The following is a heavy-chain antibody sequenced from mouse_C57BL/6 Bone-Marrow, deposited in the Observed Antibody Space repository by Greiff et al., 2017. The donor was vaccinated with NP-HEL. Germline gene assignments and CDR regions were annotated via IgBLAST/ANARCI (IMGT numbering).Heavy chain of an antibody. D-gene: IGHD1-1*01. CDR3: ATTVVATLDY. CDR2: ISNGGGST. Sequence: EVKLMESGGGLVQPGGSLKLSCAASGFTFSDYYMYWVRQTPEKRLEWVAYISNGGGSTYYPDTVKGRFTISRDNAKNTLYLQMSRLKSEDTAMYYCATTVVATLDYWGQGTTLTVSS. CDR1: GFTFSDYY. V-gene: IGHV5-12*01. J-gene: IGHJ2*01.